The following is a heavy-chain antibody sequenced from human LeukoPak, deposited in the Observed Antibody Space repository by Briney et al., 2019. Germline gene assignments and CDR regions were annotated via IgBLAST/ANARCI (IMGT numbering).Heavy chain of an antibody. V-gene: IGHV4-59*08. J-gene: IGHJ4*02. CDR3: ARGAGAGYNLQPFDY. Sequence: SETLSLTCTVSGGSISSYYWSWIRHPPGKGLERIVYIYYSGSTKYNPSLKSRVSISVDTSKNQFSLKLSSVTAADTAVYYCARGAGAGYNLQPFDYWGQGTLVTVSS. CDR1: GGSISSYY. D-gene: IGHD5-24*01. CDR2: IYYSGST.